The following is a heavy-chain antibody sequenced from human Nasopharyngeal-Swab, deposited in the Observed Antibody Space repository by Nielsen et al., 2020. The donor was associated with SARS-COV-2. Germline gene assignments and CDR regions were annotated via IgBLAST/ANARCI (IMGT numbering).Heavy chain of an antibody. V-gene: IGHV3-21*06. CDR3: ASPYGSSRY. J-gene: IGHJ4*02. CDR1: GFTYSGYS. D-gene: IGHD6-6*01. Sequence: GESVKISCAASGFTYSGYSINWVRQAPGKGLEWVASISNSYTFMYYADSVKGRFTISRDNANNSFILQMNSLRADDTAVYYCASPYGSSRYWGQGTLVTVSS. CDR2: ISNSYTFM.